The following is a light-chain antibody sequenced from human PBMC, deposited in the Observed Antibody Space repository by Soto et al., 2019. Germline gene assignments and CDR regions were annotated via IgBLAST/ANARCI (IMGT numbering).Light chain of an antibody. J-gene: IGKJ1*01. CDR1: QTISSW. Sequence: DIQMTQSPSTLSGSVGDRGTITCRASQTISSWLAWYQQKPGKAPKLLIYKASTLKSGVPSRFSGSGSGTEFTLTITSLQPDDFATYYCQQYNTYPETFGQGTKVDIK. CDR3: QQYNTYPET. CDR2: KAS. V-gene: IGKV1-5*03.